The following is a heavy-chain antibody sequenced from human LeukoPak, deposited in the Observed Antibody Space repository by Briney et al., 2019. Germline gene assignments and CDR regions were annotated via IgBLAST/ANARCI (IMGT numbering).Heavy chain of an antibody. J-gene: IGHJ6*03. CDR3: ARGLGPYYYYMDV. CDR1: GGTFSSYA. Sequence: SVKVSCKASGGTFSSYAISRVRQAPGQGLEWMGGIIPIFGTANYAQKFQGRVTITTDESTSTAYMELSSLRSEDTAVYYCARGLGPYYYYMDVWGKGTTVTVSS. CDR2: IIPIFGTA. V-gene: IGHV1-69*05. D-gene: IGHD3-16*01.